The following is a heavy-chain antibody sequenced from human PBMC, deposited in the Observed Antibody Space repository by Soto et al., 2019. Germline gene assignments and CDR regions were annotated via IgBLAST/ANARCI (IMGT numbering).Heavy chain of an antibody. CDR3: AKVVGSF. CDR1: GLTFSSFG. J-gene: IGHJ4*02. CDR2: ISYDGSDK. V-gene: IGHV3-30*18. D-gene: IGHD3-10*01. Sequence: GGSLRLSCAASGLTFSSFGMHWVRQSPGKGLEWVAVISYDGSDKYYADSVKGRFTISRDNSKNTLYLQMNSLRVEDTAVYYCAKVVGSFWGQGTLVTVSS.